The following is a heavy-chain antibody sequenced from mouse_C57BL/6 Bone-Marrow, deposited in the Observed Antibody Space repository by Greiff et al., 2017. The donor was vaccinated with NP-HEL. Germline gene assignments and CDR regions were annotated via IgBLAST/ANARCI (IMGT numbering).Heavy chain of an antibody. J-gene: IGHJ1*03. Sequence: EVQLVESGPGLAKPSQTLSLTCSVTGYSITSDYWNWIRKFPGNKLEYMGYISYSGSTYYNPSLKSRISITRDTSKNQYYLQLNSVTTEDTATYYCARSKTYYSNFWYFDVWGTGTTVTVSS. V-gene: IGHV3-8*01. CDR2: ISYSGST. CDR3: ARSKTYYSNFWYFDV. CDR1: GYSITSDY. D-gene: IGHD2-5*01.